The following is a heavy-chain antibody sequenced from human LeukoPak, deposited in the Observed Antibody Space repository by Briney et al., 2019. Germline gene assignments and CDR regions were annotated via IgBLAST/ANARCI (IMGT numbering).Heavy chain of an antibody. D-gene: IGHD6-19*01. CDR2: MNPNSGNT. CDR3: TAGIAVAGTDY. Sequence: ASVKVSCKASGYTFTSYAMDWVRQATGQGLEWMGWMNPNSGNTGYAQKFQGRVTMTRNTSISTAYMELSSLRSEDTAVYYCTAGIAVAGTDYWGQGTLVTVSS. V-gene: IGHV1-8*02. CDR1: GYTFTSYA. J-gene: IGHJ4*02.